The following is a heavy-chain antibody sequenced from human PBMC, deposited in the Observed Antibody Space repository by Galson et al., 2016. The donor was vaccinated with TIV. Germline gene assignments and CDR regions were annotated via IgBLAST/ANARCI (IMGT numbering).Heavy chain of an antibody. J-gene: IGHJ3*02. CDR2: IDPSDSYT. D-gene: IGHD3-10*01. CDR1: AYSFTTYW. V-gene: IGHV5-10-1*01. CDR3: AREAVLTSGACEI. Sequence: QSGAEVKKPGESLRISCEVSAYSFTTYWISWVRQMPGKGLEWMGRIDPSDSYTNYSPSFQGHVTISADKSISTAYLQWSSLKASDTAMYYCAREAVLTSGACEIWGQGPMVAVSS.